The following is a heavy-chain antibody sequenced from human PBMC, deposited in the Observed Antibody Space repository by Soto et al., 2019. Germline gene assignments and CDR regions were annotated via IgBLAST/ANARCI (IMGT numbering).Heavy chain of an antibody. V-gene: IGHV4-39*01. J-gene: IGHJ5*02. CDR3: ATTRGIAVGGSFDH. D-gene: IGHD6-13*01. CDR1: GASISSRSSY. CDR2: FYSGST. Sequence: KPSETLSLTCIVSGASISSRSSYWGWIRQPPGKGLEWVGTFYSGSTYNNPSLKSRVTISVDTSKNQFSLKLSSVAAEDTAIYYCATTRGIAVGGSFDHWGQGTLVTVSS.